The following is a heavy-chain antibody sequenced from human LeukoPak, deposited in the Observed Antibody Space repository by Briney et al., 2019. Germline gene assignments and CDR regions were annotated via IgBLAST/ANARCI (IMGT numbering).Heavy chain of an antibody. V-gene: IGHV1-2*02. Sequence: ASVTVSCKASGYTFTGYYMHWVRQAPGQGLEWMGWINPNSGGTNYAQKFQGRVTMTRDTSISTAYMELSRLRSDDTAVYYCARPTYYDILTGQYYGMDVWGQGTTVTVSS. D-gene: IGHD3-9*01. CDR3: ARPTYYDILTGQYYGMDV. J-gene: IGHJ6*02. CDR1: GYTFTGYY. CDR2: INPNSGGT.